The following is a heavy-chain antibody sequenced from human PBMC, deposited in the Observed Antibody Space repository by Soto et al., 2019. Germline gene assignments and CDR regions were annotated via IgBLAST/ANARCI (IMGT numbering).Heavy chain of an antibody. Sequence: QVQLMQCGAEVKKPGASVKVSCKASGNTFTNYYIHWVRQAPGQGLEWMGTINPSGGHTTYAQKFLGRVTMTRDTSTSTLYMELTSLRSEDTAVYYCARGGHVVVVTAAFDYWGQGTLVTVSS. V-gene: IGHV1-46*01. CDR2: INPSGGHT. CDR3: ARGGHVVVVTAAFDY. CDR1: GNTFTNYY. J-gene: IGHJ4*02. D-gene: IGHD2-21*02.